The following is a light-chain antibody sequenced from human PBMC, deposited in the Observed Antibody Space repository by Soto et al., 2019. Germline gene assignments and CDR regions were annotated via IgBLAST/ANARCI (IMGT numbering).Light chain of an antibody. CDR2: EAT. V-gene: IGLV2-23*01. CDR1: SSDVGSYNL. CDR3: CSFAGSSSL. J-gene: IGLJ3*02. Sequence: QSALTQPASVSGSPGQSITISCTGTSSDVGSYNLVSWYQQHPGEAPKLLIYEATERPSGVSNRFSGSKSGYTASLTISGLQAEDEADYYCCSFAGSSSLFGGGTKLPVL.